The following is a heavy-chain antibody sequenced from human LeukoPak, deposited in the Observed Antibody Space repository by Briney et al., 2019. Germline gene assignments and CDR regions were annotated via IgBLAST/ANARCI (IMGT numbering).Heavy chain of an antibody. CDR3: AREMYGRGVSDTNWFDP. CDR1: GGSFSGYY. D-gene: IGHD3-10*01. J-gene: IGHJ5*02. Sequence: SETLSLTCAVYGGSFSGYYWSWIRQPPGNGLEWIGEIKHSGSTNYNPSLKSRVTISVDTSKNQFSLKLSSVTAADTAVYYCAREMYGRGVSDTNWFDPWGQGTLVTVSS. CDR2: IKHSGST. V-gene: IGHV4-34*01.